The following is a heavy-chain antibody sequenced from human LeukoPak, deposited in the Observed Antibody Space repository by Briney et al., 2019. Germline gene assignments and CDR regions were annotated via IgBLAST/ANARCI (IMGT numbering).Heavy chain of an antibody. CDR1: GFTFSSYA. V-gene: IGHV3-23*01. J-gene: IGHJ4*02. CDR3: AKDRKSFDSRGGFDY. CDR2: ISGSSGST. D-gene: IGHD3-22*01. Sequence: GGSLRLSCAASGFTFSSYAMSWVRQVPGKGLEWVSAISGSSGSTNYADSVKGRFTISRDNSKNTLYLQMNSLRDEDTAVYYCAKDRKSFDSRGGFDYWGQGTLVTVSS.